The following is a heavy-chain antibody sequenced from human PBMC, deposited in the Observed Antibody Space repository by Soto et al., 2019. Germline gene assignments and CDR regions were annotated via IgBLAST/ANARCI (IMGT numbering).Heavy chain of an antibody. D-gene: IGHD1-7*01. CDR2: IYHTGST. V-gene: IGHV4-30-2*01. J-gene: IGHJ5*02. CDR3: ARGPGNYGDNWFDP. CDR1: DDSISSGGHS. Sequence: QLQLQESDSGLVKPSQTLSLTCTVSDDSISSGGHSWSWIRQPPGKGLEWIGYIYHTGSTHYNPSLNTRVTISVDTSNNQFSLRLTSVTAADTAVYYSARGPGNYGDNWFDPWGQGTLVTVSS.